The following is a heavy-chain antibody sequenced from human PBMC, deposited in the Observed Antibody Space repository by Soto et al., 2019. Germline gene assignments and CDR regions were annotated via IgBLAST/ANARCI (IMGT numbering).Heavy chain of an antibody. CDR2: NWYDGTNT. CDR3: ARDGTPQVFMEKGHYNYYSGMDA. CDR1: GFSFNFYG. V-gene: IGHV3-33*01. Sequence: QMQLEESGGGVVQPGGSVRLSCGSSGFSFNFYGMHWVRQARGKGLEWVAFNWYDGTNTLYADSVKGRFTISRDNSRGTLFLRMNSLRAEDTAVYYCARDGTPQVFMEKGHYNYYSGMDAWGQGTTV. J-gene: IGHJ6*02. D-gene: IGHD3-3*01.